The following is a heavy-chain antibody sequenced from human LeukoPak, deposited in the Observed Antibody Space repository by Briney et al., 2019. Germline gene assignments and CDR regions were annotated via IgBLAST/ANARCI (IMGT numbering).Heavy chain of an antibody. CDR3: AGGGHRSPWSGTNYHYYYMDV. CDR1: GRSFSGHY. Sequence: SETLSLTCAVSGRSFSGHYRTWFRQVPGKGLEWIGEINHRGVTLYTPSLESRVTISIDTSNKQLFLRLTSVTAADTAVYYCAGGGHRSPWSGTNYHYYYMDVWGEGTTVTVSS. V-gene: IGHV4-34*01. D-gene: IGHD3-3*01. CDR2: INHRGVT. J-gene: IGHJ6*03.